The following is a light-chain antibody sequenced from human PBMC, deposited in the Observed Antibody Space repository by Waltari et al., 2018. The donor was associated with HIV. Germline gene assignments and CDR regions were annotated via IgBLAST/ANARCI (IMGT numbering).Light chain of an antibody. CDR1: QSISKW. CDR3: QHYDTFT. Sequence: DIQLTQSPSTLSASVGDRITITCRANQSISKWLAWYQHKPGKAPHLLIYKASTLESGVPLRFSGSGSGTDLTLTISSLQPDDFATYYCQHYDTFTFGGGTKVEIK. V-gene: IGKV1-5*03. CDR2: KAS. J-gene: IGKJ4*01.